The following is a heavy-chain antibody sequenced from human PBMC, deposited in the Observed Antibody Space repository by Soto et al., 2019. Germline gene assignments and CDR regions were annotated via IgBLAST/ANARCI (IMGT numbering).Heavy chain of an antibody. CDR2: ISDSGST. CDR1: GRSITSGGYH. CDR3: ERESIYSTAD. J-gene: IGHJ4*02. D-gene: IGHD2-21*01. Sequence: SETLSLTCTVSGRSITSGGYHWSWIRQLPGKGLEWIGYISDSGSTYYKPSLKSRVAISAETYKNQFSLKLRSVTAADTAVYYCERESIYSTADWGQGTLVTVSS. V-gene: IGHV4-31*02.